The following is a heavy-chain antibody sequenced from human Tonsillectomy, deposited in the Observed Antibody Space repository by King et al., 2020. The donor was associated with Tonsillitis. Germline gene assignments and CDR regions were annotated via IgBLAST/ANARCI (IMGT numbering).Heavy chain of an antibody. J-gene: IGHJ5*02. CDR1: SGSFASEY. V-gene: IGHV4-59*08. Sequence: QLQESGPGLLKASETLSLTCTVSSGSFASEYWSWIRQFPGGGLEWIGNFYYSGSAKYNPSLKSRVTISVGPSNKQFSLKLTSVTPADTAIYYCARLENDDLGSYQFPTNRFDTWGQGVQVTVSS. CDR3: ARLENDDLGSYQFPTNRFDT. CDR2: FYYSGSA. D-gene: IGHD3-10*01.